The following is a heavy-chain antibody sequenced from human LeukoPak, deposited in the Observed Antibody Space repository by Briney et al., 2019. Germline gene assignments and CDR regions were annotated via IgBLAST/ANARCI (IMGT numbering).Heavy chain of an antibody. V-gene: IGHV3-48*02. D-gene: IGHD2-21*02. CDR3: ARVRGATLLTMYFDY. Sequence: PGGSLRLSCAVSGLTFTGYSMVWVRQAPGRGLQWVSFTSTSGNAIYYADSVKGRFTISRDNAKNSLYLQMDGLREEDTAVYYCARVRGATLLTMYFDYWGQGTLVTVSS. J-gene: IGHJ4*02. CDR2: TSTSGNAI. CDR1: GLTFTGYS.